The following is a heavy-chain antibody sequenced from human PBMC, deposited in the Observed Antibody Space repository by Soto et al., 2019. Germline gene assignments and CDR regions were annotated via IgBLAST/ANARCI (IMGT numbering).Heavy chain of an antibody. J-gene: IGHJ6*03. CDR3: AGTTSHQWYYMDV. V-gene: IGHV6-1*01. CDR1: GDSVSSNSAA. CDR2: TYYRSRWYN. Sequence: QVQLQESGPGLVKPSQTLSLTCAISGDSVSSNSAAWNWIRLSPSRGLEWLARTYYRSRWYNDYAVTVRSGTTVNPETSNNQFSLQLTSVTTEDMAVYYCAGTTSHQWYYMDVWGKVTTVTVSS. D-gene: IGHD1-7*01.